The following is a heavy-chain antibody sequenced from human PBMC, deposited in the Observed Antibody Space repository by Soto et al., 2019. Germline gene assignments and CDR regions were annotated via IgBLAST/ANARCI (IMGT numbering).Heavy chain of an antibody. D-gene: IGHD2-8*01. CDR1: GYSISSSNW. V-gene: IGHV4-28*01. CDR3: YINGF. CDR2: IYYSGTT. Sequence: NPSETLSLTCAVSGYSISSSNWWGWIRQPPGKGLEWIGYIYYSGTTYYNPSLKSRVTMSVDTSKNQFSLKLNSVTAADTAVYYCYINGFWGQGTLVTVSS. J-gene: IGHJ1*01.